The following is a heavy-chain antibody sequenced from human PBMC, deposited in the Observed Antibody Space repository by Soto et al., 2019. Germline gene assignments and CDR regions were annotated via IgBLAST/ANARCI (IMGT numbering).Heavy chain of an antibody. CDR3: ARSPMVRGVIIRYYYGMDV. D-gene: IGHD3-10*01. J-gene: IGHJ6*02. CDR2: IYYSGST. CDR1: GGSISSYC. Sequence: SETLSLTCTVSGGSISSYCWSWIRQPPGKGLEWIGYIYYSGSTNYNPSLKSRVTISVDTSKNQFSLKLSSVTAADTAVYYCARSPMVRGVIIRYYYGMDVWGQGTTVTVSS. V-gene: IGHV4-59*08.